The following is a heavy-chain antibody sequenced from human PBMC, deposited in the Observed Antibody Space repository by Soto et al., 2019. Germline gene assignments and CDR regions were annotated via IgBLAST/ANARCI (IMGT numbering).Heavy chain of an antibody. D-gene: IGHD5-12*01. CDR2: MSGGGGST. CDR3: ARDKDIVAMFGY. Sequence: GGSLRLSCAASGFTFGNYAMSWVRQAPGKGLEWVSAMSGGGGSTYYADSVKGRFTISRDNSKNTLYLQMNSLRAEDTAVYYCARDKDIVAMFGYWGQGTLVTVSS. J-gene: IGHJ4*02. CDR1: GFTFGNYA. V-gene: IGHV3-23*01.